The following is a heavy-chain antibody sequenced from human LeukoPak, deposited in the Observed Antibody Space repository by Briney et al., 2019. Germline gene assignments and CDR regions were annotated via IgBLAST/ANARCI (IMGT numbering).Heavy chain of an antibody. CDR1: GYIFTNYW. Sequence: GESLKISCKGSGYIFTNYWIAWVRQMPGKGLEWMGIIYPGDSRTRYTPSFQGQVTISADKSISTAYLQWSSLKASDTAMYYCALDPDYGGNSAFDYWGQGTLVTVSS. V-gene: IGHV5-51*01. J-gene: IGHJ4*02. CDR2: IYPGDSRT. CDR3: ALDPDYGGNSAFDY. D-gene: IGHD4-23*01.